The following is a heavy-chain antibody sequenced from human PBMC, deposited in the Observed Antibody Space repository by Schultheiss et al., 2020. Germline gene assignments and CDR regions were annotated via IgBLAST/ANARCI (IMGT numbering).Heavy chain of an antibody. V-gene: IGHV1-8*01. CDR3: ARARIQLGQFDP. CDR2: MNPNSGNT. Sequence: ASVKVSCKASGYTFTSYDINWVRQATGQGLEWMGWMNPNSGNTGYAQKFQGRVTMTRNTSISTAYMELSRLRSDDTAVYYCARARIQLGQFDPWGQGTLVTVSS. CDR1: GYTFTSYD. D-gene: IGHD5-18*01. J-gene: IGHJ5*02.